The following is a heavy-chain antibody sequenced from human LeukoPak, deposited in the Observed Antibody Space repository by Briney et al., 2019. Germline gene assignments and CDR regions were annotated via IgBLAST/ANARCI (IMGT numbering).Heavy chain of an antibody. CDR2: INHSGST. D-gene: IGHD2-2*03. J-gene: IGHJ4*02. Sequence: SETLSLTCAVYGGSFSGYYWSWIRQPPGKGLEWIGEINHSGSTNYNPSLKSRVTISVDTSKNQFSLKLSSVTAADTAVYYCARGGGTGYCSSTSCYADDYWGQGTLVTVSS. V-gene: IGHV4-34*01. CDR1: GGSFSGYY. CDR3: ARGGGTGYCSSTSCYADDY.